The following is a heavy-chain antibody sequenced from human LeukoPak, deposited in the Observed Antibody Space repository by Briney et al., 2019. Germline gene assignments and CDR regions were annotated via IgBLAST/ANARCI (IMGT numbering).Heavy chain of an antibody. CDR1: GFSFSSYS. CDR2: IKQDGSEK. D-gene: IGHD5-24*01. V-gene: IGHV3-7*01. J-gene: IGHJ4*02. Sequence: GGSLSLSCALSGFSFSSYSMNWVRQAPGEGREWVANIKQDGSEKYYVDSVKGRVTISRDNDKNSMYLQMNSLRVEDTAVYYCARVYGDGSYYSDYWGQGTLVTVSS. CDR3: ARVYGDGSYYSDY.